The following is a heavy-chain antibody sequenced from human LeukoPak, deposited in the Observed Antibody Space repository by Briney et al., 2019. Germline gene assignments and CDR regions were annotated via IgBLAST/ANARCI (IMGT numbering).Heavy chain of an antibody. J-gene: IGHJ6*02. CDR1: GFTFSTYA. V-gene: IGHV3-64D*06. Sequence: GGSLRLSCSASGFTFSTYAMHWVRQAPGKGLGYVSVISSNGDSTYNADSVKGRFTISRDNSKNTLYLQMSSLRPEDTAVYYCVKGSYDTSNYYYGMDVWGQGTTVTVSS. CDR3: VKGSYDTSNYYYGMDV. CDR2: ISSNGDST. D-gene: IGHD3-9*01.